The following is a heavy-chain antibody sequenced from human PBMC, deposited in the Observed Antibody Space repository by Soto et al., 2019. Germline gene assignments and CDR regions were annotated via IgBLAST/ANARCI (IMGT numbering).Heavy chain of an antibody. CDR1: GGSISSGVYS. CDR3: ASGRPQPGIAMVDV. D-gene: IGHD6-13*01. V-gene: IGHV4-30-2*01. Sequence: KTSETLSLTCAVSGGSISSGVYSWTWIRQPPGKGLEWIGNSYHSGSTSYNPSLKSRGTISVDRSKNQFSLKLTSVTAADTAVYYRASGRPQPGIAMVDVWRQGTTVTVSS. CDR2: SYHSGST. J-gene: IGHJ6*01.